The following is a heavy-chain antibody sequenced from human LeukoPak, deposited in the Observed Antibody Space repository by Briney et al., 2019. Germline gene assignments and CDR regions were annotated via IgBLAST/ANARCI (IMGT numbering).Heavy chain of an antibody. CDR3: ARVESGYCSGGSCPDAFDI. D-gene: IGHD2-15*01. Sequence: GGSLRLSCAASGFTFDDYAMHWVRQAPGKGLEWVSYISSSSSTIYYADSVKGRFTISRDNAKNSLYLQMNSLRDEDTAVYYCARVESGYCSGGSCPDAFDIWGQGTMVTVSS. J-gene: IGHJ3*02. CDR2: ISSSSSTI. V-gene: IGHV3-48*02. CDR1: GFTFDDYA.